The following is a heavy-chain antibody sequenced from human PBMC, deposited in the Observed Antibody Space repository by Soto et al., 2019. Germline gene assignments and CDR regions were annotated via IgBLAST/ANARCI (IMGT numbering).Heavy chain of an antibody. CDR2: IYYSGST. D-gene: IGHD3-22*01. Sequence: QVQLQESGPGLVKPSQTLSLTCTVSGGSFSSGGYYWSWIRQHPGKGLEWIGYIYYSGSTYYNPSLKSRVTISVDTSKNQFSLKLSSVTAADTAVYYCARAAYYYDSSGYLFVYYFDYWGQVTLVTVSS. J-gene: IGHJ4*02. CDR3: ARAAYYYDSSGYLFVYYFDY. CDR1: GGSFSSGGYY. V-gene: IGHV4-31*03.